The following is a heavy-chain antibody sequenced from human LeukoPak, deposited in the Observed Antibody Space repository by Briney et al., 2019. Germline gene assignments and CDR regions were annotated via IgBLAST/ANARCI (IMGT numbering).Heavy chain of an antibody. J-gene: IGHJ5*02. D-gene: IGHD4-17*01. V-gene: IGHV4-59*01. CDR2: IYYSGST. CDR1: GGSISSYY. Sequence: SETLSPTCTVSGGSISSYYWSWIRQPPGKGLEWIGYIYYSGSTSYNPSLKSRVTISVDTSKNQFSLKLSSVTAADTAVYYCARDRTNGDYPNWFDPWGQGTLVTVSS. CDR3: ARDRTNGDYPNWFDP.